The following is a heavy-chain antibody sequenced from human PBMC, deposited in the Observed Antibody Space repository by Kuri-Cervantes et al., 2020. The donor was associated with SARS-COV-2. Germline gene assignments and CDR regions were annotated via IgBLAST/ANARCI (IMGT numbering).Heavy chain of an antibody. CDR3: AREGGYSSSWIDY. D-gene: IGHD6-13*01. CDR1: GFTFSSYA. J-gene: IGHJ4*02. Sequence: GESLKISCAASGFTFSSYAMSWVRQAPGKGLEWVSAISGSGGSTYYADSVKGRFTISRDNAKNTLYLQMNSLRAEDTAVYYCAREGGYSSSWIDYWGQGTLVTVSS. CDR2: ISGSGGST. V-gene: IGHV3-23*01.